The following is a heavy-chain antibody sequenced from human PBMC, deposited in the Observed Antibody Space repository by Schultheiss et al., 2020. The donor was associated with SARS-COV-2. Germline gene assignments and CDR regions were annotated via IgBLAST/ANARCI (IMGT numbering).Heavy chain of an antibody. CDR1: GFTFSNYW. D-gene: IGHD1-26*01. V-gene: IGHV3-7*01. CDR2: IKEDGRET. J-gene: IGHJ4*02. CDR3: ARDLVGASDY. Sequence: GGSLRLSCAASGFTFSNYWMHWVRQAPGTGPEWVANIKEDGRETYYVDSVKGRFTISRDNAKNTLYLQMNNLRPEDTAVYYCARDLVGASDYWGQGTLVTVSS.